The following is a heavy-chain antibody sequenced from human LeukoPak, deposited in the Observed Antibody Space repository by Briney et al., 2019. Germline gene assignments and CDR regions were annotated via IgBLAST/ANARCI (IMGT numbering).Heavy chain of an antibody. V-gene: IGHV1-2*02. CDR2: INPNSGGT. D-gene: IGHD6-13*01. CDR3: ASRYTGSWYGY. CDR1: GYTFTGYY. Sequence: ASVKVSCKASGYTFTGYYMHWVRQAPGQGLEWMGWINPNSGGTTYAQKFQGRVTMTRDTSISTAYMELSRLRSDDTAVYYCASRYTGSWYGYWGQGTLVTVSS. J-gene: IGHJ4*02.